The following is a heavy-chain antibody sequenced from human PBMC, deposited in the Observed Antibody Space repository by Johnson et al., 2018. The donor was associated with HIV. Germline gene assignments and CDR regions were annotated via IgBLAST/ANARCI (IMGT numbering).Heavy chain of an antibody. CDR3: ARQQQLTHDAFDI. D-gene: IGHD6-13*01. CDR1: GFTFSSYA. CDR2: VSWNSATI. V-gene: IGHV3-9*01. J-gene: IGHJ3*02. Sequence: EVQLVESGGGVVQPGRSLRLSCAASGFTFSSYAMHWVRQAPGKGLEWVSGVSWNSATIGYADSVKGRFTISRDNSKNSLYLQMNSLRAEDTALHYCARQQQLTHDAFDIWGQGTMVTVSS.